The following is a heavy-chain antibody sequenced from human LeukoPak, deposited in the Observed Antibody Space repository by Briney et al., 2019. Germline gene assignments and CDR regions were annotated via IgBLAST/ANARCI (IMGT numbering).Heavy chain of an antibody. CDR3: ASSTYSSSSYYFDY. J-gene: IGHJ4*02. CDR1: GFTFSNYG. Sequence: PGGSLRLSCAASGFTFSNYGIHWLRQAPGKGLEWVAVIWSDGINKYYVDSVKGRFTISRDNSKNTLYLQMNSLRADDTAVYYCASSTYSSSSYYFDYWGQGSLVTVSS. D-gene: IGHD6-13*01. CDR2: IWSDGINK. V-gene: IGHV3-33*01.